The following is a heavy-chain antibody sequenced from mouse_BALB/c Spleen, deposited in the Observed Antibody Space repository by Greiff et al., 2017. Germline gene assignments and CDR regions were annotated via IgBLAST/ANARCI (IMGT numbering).Heavy chain of an antibody. J-gene: IGHJ3*01. CDR1: GFNITDTY. CDR3: AAIDYDSSGIAY. D-gene: IGHD1-1*01. CDR2: IDPANGNT. V-gene: IGHV14-3*02. Sequence: VQLQQSGAELVKPGASVKLSCTASGFNITDTYMHWVKQRPEQGLEWIGRIDPANGNTKYDPKFQGKATLTADTSSNTAYLQLSSLTSEDTAVYYCAAIDYDSSGIAYWGQGTLVTVSA.